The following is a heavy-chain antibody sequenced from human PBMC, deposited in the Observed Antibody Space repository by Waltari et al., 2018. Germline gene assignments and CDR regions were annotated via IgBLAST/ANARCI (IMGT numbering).Heavy chain of an antibody. D-gene: IGHD1-26*01. CDR3: ARGMTFRATHYFDY. J-gene: IGHJ4*02. Sequence: QLQLQGSGPGLVKHSETLPLTCTVSGGSINSDYNYWGWLRQLPGKGLEWIGSIYYSGRTYYDPSLKSRVTISLDTSKNQFSLKLSSVTAADTAVYYCARGMTFRATHYFDYWGQGVLVTVSS. V-gene: IGHV4-39*07. CDR1: GGSINSDYNY. CDR2: IYYSGRT.